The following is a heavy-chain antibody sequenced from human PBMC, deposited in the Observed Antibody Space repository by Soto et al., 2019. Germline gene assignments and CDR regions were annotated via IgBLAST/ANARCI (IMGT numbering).Heavy chain of an antibody. CDR2: INYSGST. D-gene: IGHD6-13*01. V-gene: IGHV4-34*01. CDR3: AREGVSSSWYNYYAMDV. CDR1: GGSFSGYD. Sequence: SETLSLTCAVYGGSFSGYDLTWIRQPPGTGLEWIGDINYSGSTNYNPSLKSRVTISVDTSKNQFSLKLSSVTAADTAVYYCAREGVSSSWYNYYAMDVWGQGTTVTVSS. J-gene: IGHJ6*02.